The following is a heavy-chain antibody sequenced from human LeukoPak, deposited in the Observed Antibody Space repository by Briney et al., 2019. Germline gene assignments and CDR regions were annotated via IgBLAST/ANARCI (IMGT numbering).Heavy chain of an antibody. CDR2: IYHSGST. Sequence: SETLSLTCAVYGGSFSGYYWSWIRQPPGKGLEWIGYIYHSGSTYYNPSLKSRVTISVDRSKNQFSLKLSSVTAADTAVYYCARDGYYYDSSGYHNWFDPWGQGTLVTVSS. V-gene: IGHV4-30-2*01. D-gene: IGHD3-22*01. J-gene: IGHJ5*02. CDR3: ARDGYYYDSSGYHNWFDP. CDR1: GGSFSGYY.